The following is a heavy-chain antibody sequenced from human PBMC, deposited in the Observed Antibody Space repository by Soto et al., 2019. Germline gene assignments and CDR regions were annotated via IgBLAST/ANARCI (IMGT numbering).Heavy chain of an antibody. V-gene: IGHV1-18*01. J-gene: IGHJ4*02. CDR1: GYTFTSYC. D-gene: IGHD3-22*01. CDR3: AKEGAYYDSSGYDDY. CDR2: ISAYNGNT. Sequence: AAVKVACKASGYTFTSYCISWVRQAPVQGLEWMGWISAYNGNTNYAQKLQGRVTMTTDTFTSTAYMELRSLRSDDTAVYYCAKEGAYYDSSGYDDYWGQVTLVTVSS.